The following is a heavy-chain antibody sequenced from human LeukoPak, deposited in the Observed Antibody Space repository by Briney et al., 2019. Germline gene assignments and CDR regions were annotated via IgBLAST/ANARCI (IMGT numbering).Heavy chain of an antibody. CDR3: ARLTPTNNRNDYFDY. V-gene: IGHV3-48*03. Sequence: TGGSLRLSCAASGFTFTSYEMNWVRQAPGKGLEWISYISSSGSTIYYADSVEGRFTISRDNAKNSLYLQMNSLRAEDTAAYYCARLTPTNNRNDYFDYWGQGTLVTVSS. CDR1: GFTFTSYE. J-gene: IGHJ4*02. D-gene: IGHD5-24*01. CDR2: ISSSGSTI.